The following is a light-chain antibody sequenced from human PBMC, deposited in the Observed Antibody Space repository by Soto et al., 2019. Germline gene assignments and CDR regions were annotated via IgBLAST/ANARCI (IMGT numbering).Light chain of an antibody. Sequence: QSVLTQPPSASGSPGQSVTISCTGTSSDVGTYNCVSWYQQHPGKAPKLMIYEVSKRPSGVPDRFSGSKSGNTASLTVSGLQAEDEADYYCSSYAGSNTVVFGGGTKLTV. CDR1: SSDVGTYNC. CDR2: EVS. J-gene: IGLJ2*01. CDR3: SSYAGSNTVV. V-gene: IGLV2-8*01.